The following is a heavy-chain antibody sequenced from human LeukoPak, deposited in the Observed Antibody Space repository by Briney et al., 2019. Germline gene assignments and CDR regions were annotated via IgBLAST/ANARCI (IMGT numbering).Heavy chain of an antibody. CDR2: ISAYNGNT. CDR1: GYTFTSYG. V-gene: IGHV1-18*01. Sequence: ASVKVSCKASGYTFTSYGISWVRQAPGQGLEWMGWISAYNGNTNYAQKLQGRVTITRNTSISTAYMELSSLRSEDTAVYYCARSYYDILTGLRYFDYWGQGTLVTVSS. CDR3: ARSYYDILTGLRYFDY. D-gene: IGHD3-9*01. J-gene: IGHJ4*02.